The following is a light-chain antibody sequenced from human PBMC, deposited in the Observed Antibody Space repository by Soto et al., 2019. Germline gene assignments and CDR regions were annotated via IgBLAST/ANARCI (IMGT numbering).Light chain of an antibody. J-gene: IGKJ4*01. CDR1: QTVRTN. CDR2: GAS. V-gene: IGKV3-15*01. Sequence: EIVMTQSPASLSVSPGERATLSCRASQTVRTNVAWYQQKPGQAPRLLIYGASYRATAFPARFSGSGSGTEFTLTISSLQSEDFAVYFCQQYNNWPLTFGGGTKVEIK. CDR3: QQYNNWPLT.